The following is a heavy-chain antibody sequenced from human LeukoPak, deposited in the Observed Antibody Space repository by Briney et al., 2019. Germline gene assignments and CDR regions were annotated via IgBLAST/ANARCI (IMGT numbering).Heavy chain of an antibody. CDR2: INHSGST. D-gene: IGHD3-10*01. J-gene: IGHJ6*04. V-gene: IGHV4-34*01. Sequence: SETLSLTCAVYGGSFSGYYWSWIRQPPGKRLEWIGEINHSGSTNYNPSLKSRVTISVDTSKNQFSLKPSSVTAADTAVYYCARGLRRGSGKKAYYYYGMDVWGKGTTVTVSS. CDR1: GGSFSGYY. CDR3: ARGLRRGSGKKAYYYYGMDV.